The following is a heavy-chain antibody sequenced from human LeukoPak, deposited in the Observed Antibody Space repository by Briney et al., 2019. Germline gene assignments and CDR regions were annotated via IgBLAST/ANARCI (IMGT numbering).Heavy chain of an antibody. V-gene: IGHV3-43*02. D-gene: IGHD3-16*02. CDR2: ISGVGGST. J-gene: IGHJ4*02. CDR3: AKASPSYVWGSYRLRPFDY. CDR1: GFTFDDYA. Sequence: TGGSLRLSCAASGFTFDDYAMHWVRQAPGKGLEWVSLISGVGGSTYYADSVKGRFTISRDNSENSLYLQMNSLRTEDTALYYCAKASPSYVWGSYRLRPFDYWGQGTLVTVSS.